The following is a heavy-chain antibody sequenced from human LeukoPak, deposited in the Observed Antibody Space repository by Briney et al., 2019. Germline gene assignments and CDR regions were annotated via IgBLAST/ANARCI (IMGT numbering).Heavy chain of an antibody. J-gene: IGHJ6*02. Sequence: SETLSLTCTVSGGSISSYYWSWIRQPPGKGLEWIGYTYHSGSTNYNPSLKSRVTISVDTSKNQFSLKLSSVTAADSAVYYCARHLVTTRGGMDVWGQGTTVTVSS. V-gene: IGHV4-59*08. D-gene: IGHD4-11*01. CDR1: GGSISSYY. CDR3: ARHLVTTRGGMDV. CDR2: TYHSGST.